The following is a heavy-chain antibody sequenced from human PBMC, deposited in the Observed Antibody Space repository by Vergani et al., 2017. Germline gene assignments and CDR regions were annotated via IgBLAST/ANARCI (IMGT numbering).Heavy chain of an antibody. CDR1: GFSLSTSGVG. CDR2: IYWNDDK. CDR3: AHSLAVGVVRGVRIPNFDY. V-gene: IGHV2-5*01. D-gene: IGHD3-10*01. Sequence: QITLKESGPTLVKPTQTLTLTCTFSGFSLSTSGVGVGWIRQPPGKALEWLALIYWNDDKRYSPSLKSRLTTTKDTSKNQVVLTMTNMDPVDTATYYCAHSLAVGVVRGVRIPNFDYWGQGTLVTVSS. J-gene: IGHJ4*02.